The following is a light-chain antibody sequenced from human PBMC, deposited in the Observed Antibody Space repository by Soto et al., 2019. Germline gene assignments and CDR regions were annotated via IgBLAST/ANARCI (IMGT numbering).Light chain of an antibody. CDR2: AAS. J-gene: IGKJ1*01. V-gene: IGKV3-20*01. Sequence: EIVLTRSPGTLSLSPGERATLSCRASQSLSNNIYLAWYQQKPGQAPRLIIYAASSRATGIPNRLSGSGSVRGLTVAISTLEPADFAVYHCQQSGNSPQPVGQWAKGDIK. CDR1: QSLSNNIY. CDR3: QQSGNSPQP.